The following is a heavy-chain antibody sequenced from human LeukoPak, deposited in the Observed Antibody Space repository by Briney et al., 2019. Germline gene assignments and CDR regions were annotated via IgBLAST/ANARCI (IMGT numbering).Heavy chain of an antibody. CDR2: ISGSGGRT. J-gene: IGHJ4*02. V-gene: IGHV3-23*01. D-gene: IGHD1-26*01. CDR1: GIPLSNYA. CDR3: ARTLVGATSGPDYYFDS. Sequence: PGGSLRLSCAASGIPLSNYAMTWVRQAPGKGLEWVSAISGSGGRTFYPDSLKGRFIVSRDNSNNTLSLQINSLRVEDTAVYYCARTLVGATSGPDYYFDSWGQGTLVTVSS.